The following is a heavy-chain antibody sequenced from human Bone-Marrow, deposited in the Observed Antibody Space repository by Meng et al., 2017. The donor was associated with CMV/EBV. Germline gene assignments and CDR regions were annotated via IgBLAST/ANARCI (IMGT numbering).Heavy chain of an antibody. CDR3: AHILDDYSNYQEGWFDP. Sequence: FSLSTSGVGVGWIRQPPGKALEWLALIYWDDGKRYSPSLKSRLTITKDTSKNQVVLTMTNMDPVDTATYYCAHILDDYSNYQEGWFDPWGQGTLVTVSS. CDR1: FSLSTSGVG. J-gene: IGHJ5*02. CDR2: IYWDDGK. D-gene: IGHD4-11*01. V-gene: IGHV2-5*02.